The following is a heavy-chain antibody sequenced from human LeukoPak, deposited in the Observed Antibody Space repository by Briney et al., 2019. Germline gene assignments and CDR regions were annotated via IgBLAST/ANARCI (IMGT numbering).Heavy chain of an antibody. Sequence: ASVKVSCKASGYTFTSYGISWVRQAPGQRLEWMGWISAYNGNTNYARKLQGRVTMTTDTSTSTAYMELRSLRSDDTAVYYCARLAAAGTRYYYYMDVWGKGTTVTVSS. J-gene: IGHJ6*03. CDR2: ISAYNGNT. V-gene: IGHV1-18*01. D-gene: IGHD6-13*01. CDR3: ARLAAAGTRYYYYMDV. CDR1: GYTFTSYG.